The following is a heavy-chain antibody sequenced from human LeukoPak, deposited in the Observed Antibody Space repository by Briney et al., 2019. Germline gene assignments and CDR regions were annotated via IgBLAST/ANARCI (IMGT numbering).Heavy chain of an antibody. Sequence: SETLSLTCTVSGGSISSSSYYWGWIPQPPGKGLEWIGSIYYSGSTYYNPSLKSRVTISVDTSKNQFSLKLTSVTAADTAVYYCAREATTKYFDYWGQGTLVTVSS. CDR2: IYYSGST. J-gene: IGHJ4*02. D-gene: IGHD1-26*01. CDR3: AREATTKYFDY. V-gene: IGHV4-39*02. CDR1: GGSISSSSYY.